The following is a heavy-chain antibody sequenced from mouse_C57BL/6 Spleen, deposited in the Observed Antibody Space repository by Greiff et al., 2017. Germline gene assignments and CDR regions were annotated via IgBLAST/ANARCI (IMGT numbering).Heavy chain of an antibody. CDR3: ARDRILYYAMDY. V-gene: IGHV5-4*01. CDR2: ISDGGSYT. CDR1: GFTFSSYA. Sequence: EVKLVESGGGLVKPGGSLKLSCAASGFTFSSYAMSWVRQTPEKRLEWVATISDGGSYTYYPDNVKGRFTISRDNAKNNLYLQMSHLKSEDTAMYYCARDRILYYAMDYWGQGTSVTVSS. J-gene: IGHJ4*01.